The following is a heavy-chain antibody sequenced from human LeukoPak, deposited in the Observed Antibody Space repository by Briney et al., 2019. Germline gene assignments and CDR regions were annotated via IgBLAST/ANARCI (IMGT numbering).Heavy chain of an antibody. CDR2: ISGSGGST. D-gene: IGHD6-19*01. CDR3: AKDTHLVAGPNYFDY. J-gene: IGHJ4*02. V-gene: IGHV3-23*01. Sequence: PGGSLRLFCAASGFTFSSYAMSWVRQAPGKGLEWVSAISGSGGSTYYADSVKGRFTISRDNSKNTLYLQMNSLRAEDTAVYYCAKDTHLVAGPNYFDYWGQGTLVTVSS. CDR1: GFTFSSYA.